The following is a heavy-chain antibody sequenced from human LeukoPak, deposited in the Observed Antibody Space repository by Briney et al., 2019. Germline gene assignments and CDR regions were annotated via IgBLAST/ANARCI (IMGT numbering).Heavy chain of an antibody. D-gene: IGHD2-21*02. J-gene: IGHJ6*02. Sequence: GASVTVSCKATGGTFSSYDISWVRQAHGQGLEWMGVIIPIFGTANYAQKFQGRVTITADESTSTAYMELSSLRSEDTAVYYCATPYCGGDCYHYYYYGMDVWGQGTTVTVSS. V-gene: IGHV1-69*01. CDR1: GGTFSSYD. CDR2: IIPIFGTA. CDR3: ATPYCGGDCYHYYYYGMDV.